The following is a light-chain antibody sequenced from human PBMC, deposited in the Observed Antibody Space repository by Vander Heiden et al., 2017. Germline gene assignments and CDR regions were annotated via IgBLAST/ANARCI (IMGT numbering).Light chain of an antibody. V-gene: IGLV3-1*01. CDR3: QAWDSGTVV. Sequence: SYELTQPPSVSVSPGQTASVTCSGDKLGDKYACWYQQKPGQSPVLVIYQDTKRASGIPERFSGSNSGNKATLTISGTQAIDEADYYCQAWDSGTVVFGGGTKLTVL. CDR2: QDT. J-gene: IGLJ2*01. CDR1: KLGDKY.